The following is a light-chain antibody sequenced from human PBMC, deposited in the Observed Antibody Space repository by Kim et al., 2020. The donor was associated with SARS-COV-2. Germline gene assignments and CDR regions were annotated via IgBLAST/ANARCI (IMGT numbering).Light chain of an antibody. V-gene: IGLV1-36*01. CDR1: SSNVGNNA. CDR2: YND. Sequence: QSVLTQPPSVSGAPRQRVTISCSGSSSNVGNNAVNWYQQLPGKAPQLLIYYNDLLPSGVSARFSASKSGTSASLAISGLQSEDEADYFCAVWDDSLNGHVVFGGGTQLTVL. J-gene: IGLJ2*01. CDR3: AVWDDSLNGHVV.